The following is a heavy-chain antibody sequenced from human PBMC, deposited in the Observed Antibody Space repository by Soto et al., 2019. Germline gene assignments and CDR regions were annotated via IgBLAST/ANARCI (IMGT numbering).Heavy chain of an antibody. D-gene: IGHD2-2*01. J-gene: IGHJ6*02. CDR1: GFTFSSYG. Sequence: QVQLGESGGGVVQPGRSLRLSCAACGFTFSSYGMHWVRQAPDKGLEWVAVIAYDGSNKYYADSVKGRLTISRDNSKNTLYLQMDSLRAEDTAVYYCAKGQHCSATSCYFYYYGMDVWGQGTTVAVSS. CDR2: IAYDGSNK. CDR3: AKGQHCSATSCYFYYYGMDV. V-gene: IGHV3-30*18.